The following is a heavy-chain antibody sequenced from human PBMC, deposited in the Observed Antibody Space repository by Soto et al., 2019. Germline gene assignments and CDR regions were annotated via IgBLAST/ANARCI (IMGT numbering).Heavy chain of an antibody. Sequence: LSGGSLRLSCAASGFTFSSYGMHWVRQAPGKGLEWVAVISYDGSNKYYADSVKGRFTISRDNSKDTLYLQTNSLRAEDTAVYYCAKDRTIFGVVITHWGQGTLVTVSS. CDR3: AKDRTIFGVVITH. V-gene: IGHV3-30*18. CDR1: GFTFSSYG. D-gene: IGHD3-3*01. J-gene: IGHJ4*02. CDR2: ISYDGSNK.